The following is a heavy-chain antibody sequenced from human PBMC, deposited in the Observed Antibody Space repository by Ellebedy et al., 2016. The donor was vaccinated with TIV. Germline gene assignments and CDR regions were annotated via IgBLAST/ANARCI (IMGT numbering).Heavy chain of an antibody. D-gene: IGHD3-22*01. Sequence: GESLKISCAASGFTFSSYSMNWVRQAPGKGLERVSSISSSSSYIYYADSVKGRFTISRDNAKNSLYLQMNSLRAEDKAVYYCARGGTHYDSSGTYYFDYWGQGTLVTVSS. V-gene: IGHV3-21*01. CDR3: ARGGTHYDSSGTYYFDY. CDR2: ISSSSSYI. J-gene: IGHJ4*02. CDR1: GFTFSSYS.